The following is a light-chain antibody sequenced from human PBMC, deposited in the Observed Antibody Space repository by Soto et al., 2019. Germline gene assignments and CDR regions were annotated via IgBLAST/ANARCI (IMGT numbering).Light chain of an antibody. CDR3: SSYAGRDIWV. J-gene: IGLJ3*02. V-gene: IGLV2-8*01. Sequence: QSALTQPPAASGSRGQSVTISCTGTSVDINYVSWFQQHPGKAPKLIICEVTKRPSGVPDRFSGSKSGDTAPLTVSGLQDDDEADYYCSSYAGRDIWVFGGGTKL. CDR1: SVDINY. CDR2: EVT.